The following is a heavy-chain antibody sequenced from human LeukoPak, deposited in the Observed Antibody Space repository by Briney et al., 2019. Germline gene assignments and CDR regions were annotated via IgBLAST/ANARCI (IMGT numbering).Heavy chain of an antibody. V-gene: IGHV4-39*07. J-gene: IGHJ4*02. CDR1: GGSNSSSSYY. Sequence: SETLSLTCTVSGGSNSSSSYYWGWIRQPPGKGLEWIGSIYYRGSTYYNPSLKSRVTISVDTSKNQFSLKLSSVTAADTAVYYCARIVGATVGWGQGTLVTVSS. CDR2: IYYRGST. D-gene: IGHD1-26*01. CDR3: ARIVGATVG.